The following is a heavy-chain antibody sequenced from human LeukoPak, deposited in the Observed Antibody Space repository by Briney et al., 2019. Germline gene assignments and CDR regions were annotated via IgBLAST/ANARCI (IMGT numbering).Heavy chain of an antibody. V-gene: IGHV3-53*01. J-gene: IGHJ4*02. CDR1: GFTVSRNN. D-gene: IGHD6-19*01. CDR3: ASGGHGGGWSNFEY. CDR2: IYSGDST. Sequence: GGSLRLSCAASGFTVSRNNLIWVRQPPGKGLEWVSVIYSGDSTYYAESVQGRFTISRDRTKNTVYLQMNSLRAEDTAVYYCASGGHGGGWSNFEYWGQGTPVTVSS.